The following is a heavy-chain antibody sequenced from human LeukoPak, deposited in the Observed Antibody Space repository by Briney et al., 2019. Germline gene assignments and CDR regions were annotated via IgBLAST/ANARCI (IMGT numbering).Heavy chain of an antibody. D-gene: IGHD1-26*01. CDR2: SYYRGST. CDR3: ARDVVGGGNFDY. CDR1: GDSISSYY. V-gene: IGHV4-59*01. J-gene: IGHJ4*02. Sequence: SETLSLTCTVSGDSISSYYWSWIRQPPGKGLEWIGCSYYRGSTNYNPSLKSRVTISVDTSKNQFSLKLSSVTAADTAVYYCARDVVGGGNFDYWGQGTLVTVSS.